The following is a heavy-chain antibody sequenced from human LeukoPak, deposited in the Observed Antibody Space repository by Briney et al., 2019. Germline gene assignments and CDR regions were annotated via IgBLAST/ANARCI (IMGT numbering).Heavy chain of an antibody. CDR1: GFTVSSNY. CDR2: IYSGGST. J-gene: IGHJ4*02. V-gene: IGHV3-66*01. D-gene: IGHD3/OR15-3a*01. CDR3: ARDRDWFGGTSYYFDY. Sequence: GGSLRLSCAASGFTVSSNYMSWVRQAPGKGLEWVSVIYSGGSTCYADSVKGRFTIPRDNSKNTLYLQVNSLRAEDTAVYYCARDRDWFGGTSYYFDYWGQGTLVTVSS.